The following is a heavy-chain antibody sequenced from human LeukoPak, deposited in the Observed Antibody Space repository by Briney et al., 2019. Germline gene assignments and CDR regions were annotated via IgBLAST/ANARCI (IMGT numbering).Heavy chain of an antibody. CDR2: IYHSGTT. Sequence: PSETLSLTCAVSGYSISSSSWWGWIRQPPGKGLEWIAYIYHSGTTYYNPSLQSRVTMSVDTSKNQFSLKLSSVTAVDTAVYYCARKENVYYYFDYWGQGTLVTVSS. V-gene: IGHV4-28*01. CDR1: GYSISSSSW. CDR3: ARKENVYYYFDY. D-gene: IGHD3-10*01. J-gene: IGHJ4*02.